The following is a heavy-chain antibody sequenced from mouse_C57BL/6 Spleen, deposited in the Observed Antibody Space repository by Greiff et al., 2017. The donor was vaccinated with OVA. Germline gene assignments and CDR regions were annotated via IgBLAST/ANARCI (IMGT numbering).Heavy chain of an antibody. CDR2: INPSSGYT. D-gene: IGHD2-4*01. V-gene: IGHV1-4*01. CDR1: GYTFTSYT. Sequence: QVQLKESGAELARPGASVKMSCKASGYTFTSYTMHWVKQRPGQGLEWIGYINPSSGYTKYNQKFKDKSTLTADKSSSTAYMQLSSLTSEDSAVYYCARLDDYDGGAYWGQGTLVTVSA. J-gene: IGHJ3*01. CDR3: ARLDDYDGGAY.